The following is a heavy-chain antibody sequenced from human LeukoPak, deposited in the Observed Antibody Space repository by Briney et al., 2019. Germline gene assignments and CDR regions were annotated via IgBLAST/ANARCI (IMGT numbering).Heavy chain of an antibody. J-gene: IGHJ4*02. CDR3: ARGAYYDSSGYDLLFDY. D-gene: IGHD3-22*01. CDR1: GGSFSGYY. Sequence: SETLSLTCAVYGGSFSGYYWSWIRQPPGKGLEWIGEINHSGSTNYNPSLKSRVTISVDRSKNQFSLKLSSVTAADTAVYYCARGAYYDSSGYDLLFDYWGQGTLVTVSS. V-gene: IGHV4-34*01. CDR2: INHSGST.